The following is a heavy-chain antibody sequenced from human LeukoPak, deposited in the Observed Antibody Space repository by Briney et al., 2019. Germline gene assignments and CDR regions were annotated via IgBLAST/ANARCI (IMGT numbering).Heavy chain of an antibody. V-gene: IGHV3-23*01. CDR3: AKGNYDFWSGEAYYFDY. Sequence: GGSLRLSCAASGFTFSSYAMSWVRQAPGKGLEWVSAISGSGGSTYYADSVKGRCTISRDNSKTTLYLHMNSLRAEDTAVYYCAKGNYDFWSGEAYYFDYWGQGTLVTVSS. CDR1: GFTFSSYA. CDR2: ISGSGGST. D-gene: IGHD3-3*01. J-gene: IGHJ4*02.